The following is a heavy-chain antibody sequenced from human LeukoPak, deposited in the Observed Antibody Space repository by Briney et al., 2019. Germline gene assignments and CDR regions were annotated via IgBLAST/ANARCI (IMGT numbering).Heavy chain of an antibody. V-gene: IGHV3-21*01. Sequence: GGSLRLSCAASGFIYSRYSMNWVRQAPGKGLEWVSTISSTSIYIYYADSVKGRFTISRDNAKNSMYLQMNSLRAEDTAVYYCARTRNLGYCSSTSCPNFDYWGQGTLVTVSS. CDR3: ARTRNLGYCSSTSCPNFDY. CDR1: GFIYSRYS. D-gene: IGHD2-2*01. CDR2: ISSTSIYI. J-gene: IGHJ4*02.